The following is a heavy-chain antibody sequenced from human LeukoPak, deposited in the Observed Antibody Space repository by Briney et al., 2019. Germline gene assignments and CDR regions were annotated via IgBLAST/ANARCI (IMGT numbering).Heavy chain of an antibody. J-gene: IGHJ5*02. CDR2: INHSGST. V-gene: IGHV4-34*01. CDR1: GGSFSGYY. CDR3: ARALSLNWFDP. Sequence: PSETLSLTCAVYGGSFSGYYWSWIRQPPGKGLEWIGEINHSGSTNYNPSLKSRVTISVDKSKNQFSLKLSSVTAADTAVYYCARALSLNWFDPWGQGTLVTVSS.